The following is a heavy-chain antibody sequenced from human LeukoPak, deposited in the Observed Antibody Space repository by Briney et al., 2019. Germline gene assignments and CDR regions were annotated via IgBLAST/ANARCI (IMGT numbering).Heavy chain of an antibody. V-gene: IGHV1-69*06. CDR2: IIPIFGTA. CDR1: GGTFSSYA. Sequence: SVKVSCKASGGTFSSYAISWVRQAPGQGLEWMGGIIPIFGTANYAQKFQGRVTITADKSTSTAYMELSGLRSEDTAVYYCARDLTGTEGDYWGQGTLVTVSS. CDR3: ARDLTGTEGDY. D-gene: IGHD1-1*01. J-gene: IGHJ4*02.